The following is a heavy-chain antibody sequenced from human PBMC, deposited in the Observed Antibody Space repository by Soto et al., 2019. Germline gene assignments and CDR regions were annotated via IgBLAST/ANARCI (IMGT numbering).Heavy chain of an antibody. V-gene: IGHV1-46*01. CDR2: INPSGGST. J-gene: IGHJ4*02. Sequence: QVQLVQSGAEVKKPGASVKVSCKASGYTFTSYYMHWVRQAPGQGLEWMGIINPSGGSTSYAQKFQGRVTMTRDTSTSTVYMELSSLRSEDTAVYYCASGARGSGSYYTFDYWGQGTLVTVSS. CDR1: GYTFTSYY. CDR3: ASGARGSGSYYTFDY. D-gene: IGHD3-10*01.